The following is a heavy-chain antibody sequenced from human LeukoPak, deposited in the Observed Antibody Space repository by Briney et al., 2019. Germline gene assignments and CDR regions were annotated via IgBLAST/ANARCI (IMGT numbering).Heavy chain of an antibody. Sequence: SETLSLTCAVYGGSFSGYYWSWIRQPPGKGLEWIGEINHSGSTNYNPSLKSRVTISVDTSKNQFSLKLSSVTAADTAVYYCARGRITGTSPFGYWGQGTLVTVST. D-gene: IGHD1-20*01. CDR1: GGSFSGYY. CDR3: ARGRITGTSPFGY. CDR2: INHSGST. J-gene: IGHJ4*02. V-gene: IGHV4-34*01.